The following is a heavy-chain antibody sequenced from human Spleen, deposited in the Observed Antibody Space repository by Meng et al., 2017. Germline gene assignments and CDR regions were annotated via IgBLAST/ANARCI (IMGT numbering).Heavy chain of an antibody. Sequence: VQLVQFGGEVKKRGESVKVSCKASGYTYTHYQMDWVRQAPGQGLEWMGWIHPSGNANYAQKFQGRVTMTTDTSTTTAYMELRSLRSDDSALYYCVKHSSDWSLDSWGQGTLVTVSS. CDR3: VKHSSDWSLDS. D-gene: IGHD6-19*01. CDR2: IHPSGNA. J-gene: IGHJ4*02. V-gene: IGHV1-18*01. CDR1: GYTYTHYQ.